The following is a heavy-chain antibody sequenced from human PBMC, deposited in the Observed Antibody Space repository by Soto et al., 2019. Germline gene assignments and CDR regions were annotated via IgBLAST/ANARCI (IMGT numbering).Heavy chain of an antibody. D-gene: IGHD3-3*01. V-gene: IGHV1-69*02. J-gene: IGHJ4*02. Sequence: GASVKVSCKASGSTFSSYTISWVRQAPGQGLEWMGRIIPILGIANYAQKFQGRVTITADKSTSTAYMELSSLRSEDTAVYYCASTIFGVAAFDYWGQGTLVTVSS. CDR2: IIPILGIA. CDR3: ASTIFGVAAFDY. CDR1: GSTFSSYT.